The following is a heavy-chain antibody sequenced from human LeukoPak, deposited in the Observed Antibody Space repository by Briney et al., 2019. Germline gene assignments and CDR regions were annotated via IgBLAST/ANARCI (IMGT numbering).Heavy chain of an antibody. V-gene: IGHV1-24*01. CDR1: GYTLTELS. CDR3: ATRGVAMVRGVIINDAFDI. D-gene: IGHD3-10*01. Sequence: ASVKVSCKVSGYTLTELSMHWVRQAPGKGLEWMGGFDPEDGETIYAQKFQGRVTMTEDTSTDTAYMELSSLRSEDTAVYYCATRGVAMVRGVIINDAFDIWGQGTMVTVSS. CDR2: FDPEDGET. J-gene: IGHJ3*02.